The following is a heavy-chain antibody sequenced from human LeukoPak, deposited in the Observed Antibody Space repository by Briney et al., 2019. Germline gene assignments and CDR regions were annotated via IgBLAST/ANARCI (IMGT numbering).Heavy chain of an antibody. CDR2: IIPILGIA. CDR1: GGTFSSYA. D-gene: IGHD1-26*01. V-gene: IGHV1-69*04. Sequence: GSSVKVSCKASGGTFSSYAISWVRQAPGQGLEWMGRIIPILGIANYAQKFQGRVTITADKSTSTAYMELSSLRSEDTAVYYCARDLEWELPRDYWGQGTLVTVSS. CDR3: ARDLEWELPRDY. J-gene: IGHJ4*02.